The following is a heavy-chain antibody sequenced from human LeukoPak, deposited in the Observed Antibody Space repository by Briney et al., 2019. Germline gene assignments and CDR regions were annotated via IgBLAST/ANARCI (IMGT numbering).Heavy chain of an antibody. D-gene: IGHD5-12*01. Sequence: KPSETLSLTCTVSGGSISSYYWSWIRQPPGKGLEWIGYIYYSGSTNYNPSLKSRVTISVDTSKNQFSLKLSSVTAADTAVHYCARDATMMGNYFNYWGQGTLVTVSS. CDR1: GGSISSYY. CDR2: IYYSGST. CDR3: ARDATMMGNYFNY. V-gene: IGHV4-59*12. J-gene: IGHJ4*02.